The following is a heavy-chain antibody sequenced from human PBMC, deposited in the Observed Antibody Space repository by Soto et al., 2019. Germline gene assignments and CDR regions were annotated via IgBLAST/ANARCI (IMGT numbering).Heavy chain of an antibody. CDR2: ISGSGGST. Sequence: GGSLRLSCAASGFTFSSYAVSWVRQAPGKGLEWVSAISGSGGSTYYADSVKGRFTISRDNSKNTLYLQMNSLRAEDTAVYYCAKDQRSVVTPTDYDYWGQGTLVTVSS. CDR3: AKDQRSVVTPTDYDY. V-gene: IGHV3-23*01. CDR1: GFTFSSYA. J-gene: IGHJ4*02. D-gene: IGHD2-15*01.